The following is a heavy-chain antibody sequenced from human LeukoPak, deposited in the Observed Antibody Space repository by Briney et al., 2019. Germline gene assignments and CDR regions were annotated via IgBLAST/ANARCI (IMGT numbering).Heavy chain of an antibody. D-gene: IGHD3-10*01. J-gene: IGHJ4*02. Sequence: GRSLRLSCAASGFIFYAYAMHWVRQAPGKGLEWVSGINWNSGNIDYADSVRGRFTISRDNAKNSLFLQMNSLRAEDTALYYCTKDIGGSYYYGSGSYGIDYWGQGTLVTVSS. V-gene: IGHV3-9*01. CDR1: GFIFYAYA. CDR2: INWNSGNI. CDR3: TKDIGGSYYYGSGSYGIDY.